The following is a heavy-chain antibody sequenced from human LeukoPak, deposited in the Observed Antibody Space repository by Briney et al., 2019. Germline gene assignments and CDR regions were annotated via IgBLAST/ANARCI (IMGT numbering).Heavy chain of an antibody. V-gene: IGHV4-31*03. J-gene: IGHJ5*02. D-gene: IGHD2-15*01. CDR1: GGSISSGGYY. CDR2: IFYSGST. Sequence: SETLSLTCTVSGGSISSGGYYWSWNRQHPGKGLEWIGYIFYSGSTYYNPSLKSRVTISVDTSKNQFSLKLSSVTAADTAVYYCARAGYCSGGSCYGYDPWGQGTLVTVSS. CDR3: ARAGYCSGGSCYGYDP.